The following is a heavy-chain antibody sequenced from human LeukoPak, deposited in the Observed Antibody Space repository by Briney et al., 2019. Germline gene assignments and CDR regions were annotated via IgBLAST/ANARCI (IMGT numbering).Heavy chain of an antibody. D-gene: IGHD3-3*01. CDR2: IDHSGRT. CDR1: GGSFSRPF. Sequence: RTSETLSLTCAVSGGSFSRPFWSWIRQTPGKGLEWIGEIDHSGRTDYNPSLEGRVTMSVDTSKNQFSLRLTSVTAADTAVYYCARNPITIFGVVARGIFDYWGQGTLVTVSS. J-gene: IGHJ4*02. CDR3: ARNPITIFGVVARGIFDY. V-gene: IGHV4-34*01.